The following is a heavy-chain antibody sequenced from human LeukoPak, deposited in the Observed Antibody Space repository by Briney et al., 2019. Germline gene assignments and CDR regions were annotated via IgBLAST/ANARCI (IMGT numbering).Heavy chain of an antibody. J-gene: IGHJ6*03. CDR2: IYYSRST. CDR1: GGSISSYY. D-gene: IGHD3-10*01. V-gene: IGHV4-59*01. Sequence: PSETLSLTCTVSGGSISSYYWSWIRQPPGKGLEWIGYIYYSRSTNYNPSLKSRVTISVDTSKNQFSLKLSSVTAADTAVYYCARGERWFGELGPGYYYYYMDVWGKGTTVTISS. CDR3: ARGERWFGELGPGYYYYYMDV.